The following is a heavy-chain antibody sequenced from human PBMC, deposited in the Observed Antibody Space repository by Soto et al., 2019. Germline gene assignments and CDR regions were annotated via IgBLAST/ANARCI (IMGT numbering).Heavy chain of an antibody. CDR3: ARRAPAAIPLGDDY. CDR2: MNPNSGNT. J-gene: IGHJ4*02. Sequence: QVQLVQSGAEVKKPGASVKVSCKASGYTFTSYDINWVRQATGQGLEWMGWMNPNSGNTGYAQKFQGRVTMTRNTSISTAYMELSSLRSEDTAVYYCARRAPAAIPLGDDYWGQGTLVTVSS. D-gene: IGHD2-2*01. CDR1: GYTFTSYD. V-gene: IGHV1-8*01.